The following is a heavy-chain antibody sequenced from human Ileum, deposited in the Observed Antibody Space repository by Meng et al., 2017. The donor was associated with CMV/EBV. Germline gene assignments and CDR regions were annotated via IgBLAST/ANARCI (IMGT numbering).Heavy chain of an antibody. J-gene: IGHJ4*02. V-gene: IGHV1-2*02. CDR1: GYTFTGYY. D-gene: IGHD1-26*01. CDR3: ARGGGAADY. Sequence: QVHRVQSGAEVKKPGASVKVSCKASGYTFTGYYLHWVRQAPGQGLEWMAWINPNTGTTDYAQKFRGRVTMTRDTSISTAYMELSSLKSGDTAVYYCARGGGAADYWGQGTLVTVSS. CDR2: INPNTGTT.